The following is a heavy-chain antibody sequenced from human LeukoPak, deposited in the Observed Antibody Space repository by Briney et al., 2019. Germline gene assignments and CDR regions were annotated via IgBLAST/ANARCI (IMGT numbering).Heavy chain of an antibody. V-gene: IGHV4-39*01. J-gene: IGHJ4*02. CDR1: GGSISSSDYY. CDR2: IYYSGHT. Sequence: SETLSLACTVSGGSISSSDYYWGWIRQPPRKGLEWIGSIYYSGHTYYTPSLKSRVTMSVDTSKNQFSLRLSSVTAADTAVYYCARYRGSPLVYFDYWGQGTLVTVSS. D-gene: IGHD1-26*01. CDR3: ARYRGSPLVYFDY.